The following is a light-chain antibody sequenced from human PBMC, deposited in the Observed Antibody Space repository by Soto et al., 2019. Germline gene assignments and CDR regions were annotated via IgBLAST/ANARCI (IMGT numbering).Light chain of an antibody. V-gene: IGLV2-14*01. CDR2: DVT. Sequence: QSALTQPASVSGSPGQSITISCTGTRSDVGGYNFVSWYQQHPGKVPKLMIYDVTNRPSGVSNRFSGSKSGNTASLTISGLQDEDEADYYCSSYTSSTTVIFGGGTKLTVL. CDR1: RSDVGGYNF. CDR3: SSYTSSTTVI. J-gene: IGLJ2*01.